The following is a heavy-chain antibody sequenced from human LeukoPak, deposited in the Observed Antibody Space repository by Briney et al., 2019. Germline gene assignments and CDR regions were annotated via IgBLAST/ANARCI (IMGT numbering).Heavy chain of an antibody. CDR1: GFTFSSYA. Sequence: GGSLRLSCAASGFTFSSYAMHWVRQAPGKGLEWVAVISYDGSNKYYADSVKGRFTISRDNSKNTLYLQMNSLRAEDTAVYYCARGPGFFDYWGQGTLVTVSS. CDR2: ISYDGSNK. J-gene: IGHJ4*02. V-gene: IGHV3-30-3*01. CDR3: ARGPGFFDY.